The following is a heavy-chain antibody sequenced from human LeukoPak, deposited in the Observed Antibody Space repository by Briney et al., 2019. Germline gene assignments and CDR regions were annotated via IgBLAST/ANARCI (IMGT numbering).Heavy chain of an antibody. CDR2: LYHSGST. CDR3: ARGIVGSRDFYFRYYFDY. V-gene: IGHV4-4*09. CDR1: GGSIRSYY. Sequence: PSETLSLTCTVSGGSIRSYYWSWIRQPPGKGLDWIGTLYHSGSTYYSPSLKSRVTVSVDTSKNEFSLKLSSVTAADTAVYFCARGIVGSRDFYFRYYFDYWGQGTLVTVSS. D-gene: IGHD3/OR15-3a*01. J-gene: IGHJ4*02.